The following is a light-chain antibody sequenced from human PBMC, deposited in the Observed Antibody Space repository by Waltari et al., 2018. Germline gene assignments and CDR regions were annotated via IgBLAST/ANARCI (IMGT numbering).Light chain of an antibody. Sequence: QSALTQPASVSGSPGQSITISCTGTSSDVGGYNYVSWYHQHPGKAPKLIIYDVSDRPSGVANRFSGSKAGNTASLTISGLQAEDETDYYCSSYTSSSTRVVFGGGTKLTVL. CDR3: SSYTSSSTRVV. J-gene: IGLJ2*01. CDR2: DVS. V-gene: IGLV2-14*03. CDR1: SSDVGGYNY.